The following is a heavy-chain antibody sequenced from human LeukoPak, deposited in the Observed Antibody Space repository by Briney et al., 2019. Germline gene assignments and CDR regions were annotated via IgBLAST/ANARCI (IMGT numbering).Heavy chain of an antibody. J-gene: IGHJ6*03. CDR2: ISGSGGST. CDR1: GFTLSSYA. D-gene: IGHD3-10*01. V-gene: IGHV3-23*01. CDR3: AKDPFFGDYYYYYMDV. Sequence: GGSLKLSCAASGFTLSSYAMSWVRQAPGKGLEWVSAISGSGGSTYYADSVKGRFTISRDNSKNTLYLQMNSLRAEDTAVYYCAKDPFFGDYYYYYMDVWGKGTTVTVSS.